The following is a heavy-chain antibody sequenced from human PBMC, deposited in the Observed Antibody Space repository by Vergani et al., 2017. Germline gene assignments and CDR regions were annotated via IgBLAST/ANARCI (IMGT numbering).Heavy chain of an antibody. D-gene: IGHD2-15*01. V-gene: IGHV4-34*01. J-gene: IGHJ3*02. CDR3: ARPTRPSGILSAFDI. CDR1: GGSFSGYY. CDR2: INHSGST. Sequence: QVQLQQWGAGLLKPSETLSLTCAVYGGSFSGYYWSWIRQPPGKGLEWIGEINHSGSTNYNPPLKSRVTISVDTSKNQFSLNLSSVTAENPAVYYCARPTRPSGILSAFDIWGQGTMVTVSS.